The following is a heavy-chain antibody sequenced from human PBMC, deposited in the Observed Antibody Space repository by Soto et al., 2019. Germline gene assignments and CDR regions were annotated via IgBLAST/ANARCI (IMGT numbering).Heavy chain of an antibody. Sequence: QVQLVQSGAEVKKPGASVKVSCKASGYTFTGYYMHWVRQAPGQGLEWMGWINPNSGGTNYAQKFQGRVTMTRDTSISTAYMELSRLRSGDTAVYYCARARASSSSYYYGMDVWGQGTTVTVSS. D-gene: IGHD6-6*01. CDR3: ARARASSSSYYYGMDV. J-gene: IGHJ6*02. CDR1: GYTFTGYY. V-gene: IGHV1-2*02. CDR2: INPNSGGT.